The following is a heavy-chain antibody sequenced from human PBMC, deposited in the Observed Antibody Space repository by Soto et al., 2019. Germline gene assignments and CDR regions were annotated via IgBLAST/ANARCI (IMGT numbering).Heavy chain of an antibody. CDR1: GYTFTSYG. CDR3: ARVYDFWSCYSNPFDY. J-gene: IGHJ4*02. CDR2: ISVYNGNT. V-gene: IGHV1-18*01. Sequence: QVQLVQSGAEVKKPGASVKVSCKVSGYTFTSYGISWVRQAPGQGLEWMGWISVYNGNTNYAQKLQGRVTMTTDTSTSTVYMELRSLRSDDTAVYYCARVYDFWSCYSNPFDYWCQGTLVTVSS. D-gene: IGHD3-3*01.